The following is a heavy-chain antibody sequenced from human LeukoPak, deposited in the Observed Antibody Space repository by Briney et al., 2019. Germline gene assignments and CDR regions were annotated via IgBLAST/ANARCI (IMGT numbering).Heavy chain of an antibody. J-gene: IGHJ6*03. V-gene: IGHV4-39*01. CDR2: IYYSGST. CDR1: GGSISSSSYY. D-gene: IGHD1-1*01. Sequence: PSETLSLTCTVSGGSISSSSYYWGWIRQPPGKGLEWIGSIYYSGSTYYNPSLKSRFTISVDTSKNQFSLKLSSVTAADTAVYYCARLGPTTYYYYYYYMDVWGKGTTVTVSS. CDR3: ARLGPTTYYYYYYYMDV.